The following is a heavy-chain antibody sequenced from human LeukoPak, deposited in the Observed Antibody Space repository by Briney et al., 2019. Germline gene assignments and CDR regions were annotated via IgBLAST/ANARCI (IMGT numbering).Heavy chain of an antibody. D-gene: IGHD3-16*01. CDR3: ARVGNDYVLDY. Sequence: GGSLRLSCAASGFTFSSYEMNWVRQAPGKGLEWVSYISSSGSTIYYADSVKGRFTISRYNAKKSLYLQMNSLRAEDTAVYYCARVGNDYVLDYWGQGTLVTVSS. CDR2: ISSSGSTI. J-gene: IGHJ4*02. V-gene: IGHV3-48*03. CDR1: GFTFSSYE.